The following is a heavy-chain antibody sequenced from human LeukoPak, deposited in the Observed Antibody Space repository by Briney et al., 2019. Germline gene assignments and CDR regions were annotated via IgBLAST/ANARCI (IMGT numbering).Heavy chain of an antibody. V-gene: IGHV1-46*01. J-gene: IGHJ4*02. CDR2: IHPSGGSP. Sequence: ASVKVSCKASGYTFTDYYMYWVRQAPGQGLECMGVIHPSGGSPTYAQKFQGRVTLTKDTATSTVYIELSSLRSDDTAVYYCARMAIDPAMVTNFFDLWGQGTLLTVSA. D-gene: IGHD5-18*01. CDR1: GYTFTDYY. CDR3: ARMAIDPAMVTNFFDL.